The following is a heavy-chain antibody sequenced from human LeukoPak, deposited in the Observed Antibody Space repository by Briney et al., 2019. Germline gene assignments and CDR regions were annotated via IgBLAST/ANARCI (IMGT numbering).Heavy chain of an antibody. Sequence: GGSLRLSCAASGFTFSSHAMGWVRQAPGKGLEWVSAITASGGNTYYADSVKGRFTISRDNSKNTLYLQMNSLRAEDTAVYYCARARYDHVWGSYRYTYYYYYMDVWGKGTTVTVSS. J-gene: IGHJ6*03. V-gene: IGHV3-23*01. D-gene: IGHD3-16*02. CDR1: GFTFSSHA. CDR3: ARARYDHVWGSYRYTYYYYYMDV. CDR2: ITASGGNT.